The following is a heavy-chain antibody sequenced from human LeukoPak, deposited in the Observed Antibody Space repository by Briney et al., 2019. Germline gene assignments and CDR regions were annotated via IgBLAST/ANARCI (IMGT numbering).Heavy chain of an antibody. CDR3: ARVGDLDAFDI. V-gene: IGHV4-59*01. J-gene: IGHJ3*02. D-gene: IGHD2-21*02. CDR1: GGSISSYY. Sequence: PSETLSLTCTVSGGSISSYYWSWIRQPPGKGLEWIGYIYYSESTNYNPSLKSRVTISVDTSKNQFSLKLSSVTAADTAVYYCARVGDLDAFDIWGQGTMVTVSS. CDR2: IYYSEST.